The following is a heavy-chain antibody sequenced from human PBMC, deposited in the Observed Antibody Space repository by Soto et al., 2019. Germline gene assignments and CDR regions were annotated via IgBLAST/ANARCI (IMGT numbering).Heavy chain of an antibody. CDR3: ARDERY. CDR2: ISGSGSNI. V-gene: IGHV3-11*01. Sequence: GGSLRVSCAASGFTFSYYYMSWIRQAPGKGLEWVSYISGSGSNIYYADSVKGRFTISRDNAENSLYLQMNSLRAEDTAVYYCARDERYWGRGTLVTVSS. CDR1: GFTFSYYY. J-gene: IGHJ4*02.